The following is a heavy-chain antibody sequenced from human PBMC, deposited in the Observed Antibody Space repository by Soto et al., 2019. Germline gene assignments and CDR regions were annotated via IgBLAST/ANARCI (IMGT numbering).Heavy chain of an antibody. CDR2: IYYSGST. CDR3: ARDAGGNSNDWYFDL. D-gene: IGHD2-21*02. CDR1: GGSISSGGYY. Sequence: QVQLQESGPGLVKPSQTLSLTCTVSGGSISSGGYYWNWIRQHPGKGLEWIGYIYYSGSTYYNPSLKSRVTISVDTSKNQFSLKLSSVTAADTAVYYCARDAGGNSNDWYFDLWDRGTLVTVSS. V-gene: IGHV4-31*03. J-gene: IGHJ2*01.